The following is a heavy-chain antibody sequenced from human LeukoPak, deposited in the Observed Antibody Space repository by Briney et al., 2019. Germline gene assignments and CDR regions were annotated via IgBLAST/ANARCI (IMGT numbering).Heavy chain of an antibody. J-gene: IGHJ4*02. V-gene: IGHV1-69*05. CDR2: IIPIFGTA. CDR1: GGTFGSYA. D-gene: IGHD2-15*01. Sequence: ASVKVSCKASGGTFGSYAISWVRQAPGQGLEWMGRIIPIFGTANYAQKFQGRVTITTDESTSTAYMELSSLRSEDTAVYYCARSRGGTMYYFDYWGQGTLVTVSS. CDR3: ARSRGGTMYYFDY.